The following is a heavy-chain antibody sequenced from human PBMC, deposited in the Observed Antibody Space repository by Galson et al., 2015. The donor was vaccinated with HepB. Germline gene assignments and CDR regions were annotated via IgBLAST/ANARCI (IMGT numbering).Heavy chain of an antibody. J-gene: IGHJ5*02. V-gene: IGHV3-30-3*01. CDR1: GFTFSSYA. D-gene: IGHD2-15*01. CDR2: ISYDGSNK. CDR3: ARARGAAKGFDWFDP. Sequence: SCKASGFTFSSYAMHWVRQAPGKGLEWVAVISYDGSNKYYADSVKGRFTISRDNSKNTLYPQMNSLRAEDTAVYYCARARGAAKGFDWFDPWGQGTLVTVSS.